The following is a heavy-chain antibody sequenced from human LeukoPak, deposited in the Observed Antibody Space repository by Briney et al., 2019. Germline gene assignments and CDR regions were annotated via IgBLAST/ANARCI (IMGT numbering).Heavy chain of an antibody. Sequence: GGSLRLSCAASGFTFSSYGMHWVRQAPGKGLEWVAVIWYDGSNKYSADSVKGRFTISRDNAKNSLYLQMNSPRADDTAVYYCARGTAAAPLDYWGQGTLVTVSS. CDR3: ARGTAAAPLDY. J-gene: IGHJ4*02. D-gene: IGHD6-13*01. CDR1: GFTFSSYG. CDR2: IWYDGSNK. V-gene: IGHV3-33*03.